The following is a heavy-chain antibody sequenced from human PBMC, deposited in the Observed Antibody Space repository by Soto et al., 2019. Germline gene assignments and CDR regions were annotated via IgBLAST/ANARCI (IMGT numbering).Heavy chain of an antibody. J-gene: IGHJ3*02. D-gene: IGHD1-7*01. V-gene: IGHV1-69*13. Sequence: SVKVSCKASGGAFSSYAISWVRQAPGQGLEWMGGIIPIFGTANYAQKFQGRVTITADESTSTAYMELSSLRSEDTAVYYCARDFGNFDAFDIWGQGTMVTVSS. CDR1: GGAFSSYA. CDR3: ARDFGNFDAFDI. CDR2: IIPIFGTA.